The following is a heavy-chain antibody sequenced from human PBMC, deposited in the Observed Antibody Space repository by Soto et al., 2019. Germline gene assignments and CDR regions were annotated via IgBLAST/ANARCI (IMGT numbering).Heavy chain of an antibody. J-gene: IGHJ3*02. Sequence: GGSVKVSCKASGGTLSSYAINWGRQAPGQGLEWMGGIIPIFGTANYAQKFQGRVTITADESTSTAYMELSSLRSEDTAVYYCAREYYYDSSGSREEGGDAFDIWGQGTMVTVSS. V-gene: IGHV1-69*01. CDR1: GGTLSSYA. CDR2: IIPIFGTA. CDR3: AREYYYDSSGSREEGGDAFDI. D-gene: IGHD3-22*01.